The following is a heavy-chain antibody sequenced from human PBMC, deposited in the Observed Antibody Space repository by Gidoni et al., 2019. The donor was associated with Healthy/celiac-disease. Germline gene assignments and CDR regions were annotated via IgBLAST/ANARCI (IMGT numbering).Heavy chain of an antibody. CDR1: CFPFSSSA. Sequence: EVQLLESGGVFVQPGGSLRLSSAASCFPFSSSALSWVLQAPGKGLDWVAAISGSGGSTYYADSVKGRFTISRDNSKNTLYLQMNSLRAEDTAVYYCAKPAGYYYDSSGYYRNHFDYWGQGTLVTVSS. D-gene: IGHD3-22*01. V-gene: IGHV3-23*01. CDR3: AKPAGYYYDSSGYYRNHFDY. CDR2: ISGSGGST. J-gene: IGHJ4*02.